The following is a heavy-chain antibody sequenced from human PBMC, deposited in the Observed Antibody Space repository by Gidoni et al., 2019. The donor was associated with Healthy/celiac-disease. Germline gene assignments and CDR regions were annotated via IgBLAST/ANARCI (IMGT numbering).Heavy chain of an antibody. CDR1: GGSIRSSSYY. D-gene: IGHD2-2*01. V-gene: IGHV4-39*01. J-gene: IGHJ5*02. CDR2: IYYSGST. CDR3: ARLGYCSSTSCPRDP. Sequence: QLQLQESGPGLVKPSETLSLTCTVSGGSIRSSSYYWGWIRQPPGKGLEWIGSIYYSGSTYYNPSLKSRVTISVDTSKNQFSLKLSSVTAADTAVYYCARLGYCSSTSCPRDPWGQGTLVTVSS.